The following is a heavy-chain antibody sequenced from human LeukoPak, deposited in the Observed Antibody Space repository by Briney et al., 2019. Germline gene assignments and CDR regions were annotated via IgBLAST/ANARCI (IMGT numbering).Heavy chain of an antibody. CDR1: GFIFRSYG. V-gene: IGHV3-30*02. J-gene: IGHJ3*02. CDR2: IRSDGNNE. Sequence: PGGSLRLSCAASGFIFRSYGMHWVRQAPGSGLEWVAFIRSDGNNEDYVDSVKGRFTISRDNSKNTLYLQMDSLRVDDTALYYCARESQGLPTPHDFDIWGDGT. D-gene: IGHD5/OR15-5a*01. CDR3: ARESQGLPTPHDFDI.